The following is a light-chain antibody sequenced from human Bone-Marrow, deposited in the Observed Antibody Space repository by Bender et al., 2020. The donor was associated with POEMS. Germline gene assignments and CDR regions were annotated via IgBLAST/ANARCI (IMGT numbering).Light chain of an antibody. V-gene: IGLV2-14*03. CDR1: SSDIVTYNY. J-gene: IGLJ2*01. Sequence: QSALTQPASVSGSPGQSIAISCIGGSSDIVTYNYVSWYQQHPGKAPKLMIYDVSRRPSGVSDRFSGSKSGNTASLTVSGLRAEDEADYYCSSYAGYNTFVIFGGGTKLTVL. CDR3: SSYAGYNTFVI. CDR2: DVS.